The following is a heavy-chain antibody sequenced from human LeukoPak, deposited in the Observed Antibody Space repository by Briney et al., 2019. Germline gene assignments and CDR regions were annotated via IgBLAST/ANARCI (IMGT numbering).Heavy chain of an antibody. D-gene: IGHD2-2*01. J-gene: IGHJ5*02. V-gene: IGHV1-18*01. CDR2: IGTYNDNT. CDR3: ARDDIEYCSPTSCGWFDP. CDR1: GYMFSTYG. Sequence: ASVKVSCKASGYMFSTYGINWVRPAPGQGLEWMGWIGTYNDNTKYAEKFQGRVTMTADTSTSTAYMELRSLRSDDTAVYYCARDDIEYCSPTSCGWFDPWGQGTLVTVSS.